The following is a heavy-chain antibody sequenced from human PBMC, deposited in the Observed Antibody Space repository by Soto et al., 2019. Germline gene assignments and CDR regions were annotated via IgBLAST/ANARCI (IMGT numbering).Heavy chain of an antibody. CDR1: GYSFTSYW. V-gene: IGHV5-10-1*01. Sequence: GESLKISCKGSGYSFTSYWISWVRQMPGKGLEWMGRIDPSDSYTNYSPSFQGHVTISADKSISTAYLQWSSLKASDTAMYYCAAAGTLFRVYWGPGTLVTVSS. CDR2: IDPSDSYT. CDR3: AAAGTLFRVY. D-gene: IGHD6-13*01. J-gene: IGHJ4*02.